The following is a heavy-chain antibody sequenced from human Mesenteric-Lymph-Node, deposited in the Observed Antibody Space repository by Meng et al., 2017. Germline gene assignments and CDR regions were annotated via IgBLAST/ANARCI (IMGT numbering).Heavy chain of an antibody. CDR2: ISSNSGSK. J-gene: IGHJ4*02. CDR3: AKRAEGSGSYLDY. Sequence: GGSLRLSCAASGLTFDDYAIRWVRQAPGKGLEWVSGISSNSGSKGYADSVKGRFTISSDKAKKSLYQQMNSLRAEETAVYYCAKRAEGSGSYLDYWGQGTLVTVSS. CDR1: GLTFDDYA. D-gene: IGHD3-10*01. V-gene: IGHV3-9*01.